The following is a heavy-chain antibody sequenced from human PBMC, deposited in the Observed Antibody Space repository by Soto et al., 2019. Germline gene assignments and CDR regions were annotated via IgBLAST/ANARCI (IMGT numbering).Heavy chain of an antibody. CDR3: ARDPLSSFAMDV. D-gene: IGHD3-10*02. CDR2: ISDSGSSI. J-gene: IGHJ6*02. V-gene: IGHV3-48*03. Sequence: EVRLVESGGGLVSPGGSLRLSCAASGFAFSSYGLNWVRQAPGRGLEWISYISDSGSSIYYVDTVKGRFTASRDNAKNSVYLQMNSLRAEDTAVYYCARDPLSSFAMDVWGQGTTVTVSS. CDR1: GFAFSSYG.